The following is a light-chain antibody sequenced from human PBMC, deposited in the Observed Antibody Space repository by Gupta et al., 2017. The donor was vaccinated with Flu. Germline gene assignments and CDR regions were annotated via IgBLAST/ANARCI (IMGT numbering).Light chain of an antibody. CDR2: GAS. CDR3: QQYYSSPKT. Sequence: NGKSSLSVLYSSNNTDHLAWYQQKPGRAPKLLIYGASTRESGVPDRFSGSGSGTDFTLTISRLQAEDVAVYYCQQYYSSPKTFGQGTKVEIK. V-gene: IGKV4-1*01. J-gene: IGKJ1*01. CDR1: LSVLYSSNNTDH.